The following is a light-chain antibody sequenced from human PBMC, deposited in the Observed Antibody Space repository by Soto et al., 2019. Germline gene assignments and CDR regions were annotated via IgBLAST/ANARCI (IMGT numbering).Light chain of an antibody. J-gene: IGKJ1*01. Sequence: DIQLTQSPSSLSASVGDRVTITCRASQSVYNYLNWYHQKPGKAPKLLIYDASSLQSGVPSRFSGSGSGTYFTLTINNLQPEDFAPYSCQQSYSTRRTFGQGTKVEIK. CDR1: QSVYNY. CDR3: QQSYSTRRT. V-gene: IGKV1-39*01. CDR2: DAS.